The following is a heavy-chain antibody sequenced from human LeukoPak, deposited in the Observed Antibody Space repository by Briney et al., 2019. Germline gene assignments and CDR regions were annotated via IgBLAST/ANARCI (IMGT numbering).Heavy chain of an antibody. Sequence: SETLSLTRTVSGGSINNYYWSWIRQPPGEGLEWIAYIHYSGGTNYNPSLKSRLTISVATSKNQFSLKVTSVTAADTAVYYCARAQLYCRGSSCYPSWFDPWGQGTLVTVSS. D-gene: IGHD2-15*01. CDR2: IHYSGGT. CDR1: GGSINNYY. J-gene: IGHJ5*02. CDR3: ARAQLYCRGSSCYPSWFDP. V-gene: IGHV4-59*01.